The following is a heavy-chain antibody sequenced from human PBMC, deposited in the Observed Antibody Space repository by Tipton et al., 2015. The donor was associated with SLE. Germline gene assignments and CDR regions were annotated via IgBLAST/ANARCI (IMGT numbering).Heavy chain of an antibody. D-gene: IGHD1-14*01. J-gene: IGHJ4*02. Sequence: TLSLTCTVSGVSISNYYWSWIRQPPGKGLEWIGYIYYSGSTNYNPSLKSRVIISVDTSKNQFSLKLSSVSAADTAVYFCAYLTGGGPIDYWGQGTLVTVSS. V-gene: IGHV4-59*13. CDR1: GVSISNYY. CDR2: IYYSGST. CDR3: AYLTGGGPIDY.